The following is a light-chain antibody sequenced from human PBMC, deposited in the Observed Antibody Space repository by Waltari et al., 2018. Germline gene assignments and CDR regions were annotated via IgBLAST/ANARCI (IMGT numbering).Light chain of an antibody. CDR1: STHVGTYNY. Sequence: QSALTQPASVSGSPGQSITIPCTGSSTHVGTYNYVSWYQHHPGKTPKLIIFEVRHRPSGVSNRFSASKSGNKASLTISGLQTEDEADYYCSSYTSSSTLVFGGGTKVTVL. CDR2: EVR. CDR3: SSYTSSSTLV. V-gene: IGLV2-14*01. J-gene: IGLJ2*01.